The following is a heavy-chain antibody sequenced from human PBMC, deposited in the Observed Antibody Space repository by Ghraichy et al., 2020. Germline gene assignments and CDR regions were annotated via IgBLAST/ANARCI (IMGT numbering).Heavy chain of an antibody. CDR3: HVGEGYYYYYMDV. CDR1: GFTFGDYA. V-gene: IGHV3-49*04. J-gene: IGHJ6*03. CDR2: IRSKAYGGTT. Sequence: GGSLRLSCTASGFTFGDYAMSWVRQAPGKGLEWVGFIRSKAYGGTTEYAASVKGRFTISRDDSKSIAYLQMNSLKTEDTAVYYSHVGEGYYYYYMDVWGKGTTVTVSS. D-gene: IGHD3-16*01.